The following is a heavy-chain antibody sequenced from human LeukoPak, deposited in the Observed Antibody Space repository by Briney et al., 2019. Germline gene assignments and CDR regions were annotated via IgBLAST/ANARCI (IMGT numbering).Heavy chain of an antibody. V-gene: IGHV1-2*02. CDR1: GYTFTGYY. CDR2: INPNSGAT. J-gene: IGHJ3*02. CDR3: GRNRLGKALDI. D-gene: IGHD7-27*01. Sequence: ASVKVSCKASGYTFTGYYMHWVRQAPGQGLEWMGWINPNSGATNYAQKFQGRVTLTRDTSISTAYMELNRLRSDDTAIYYCGRNRLGKALDIWGQGTMVTVSS.